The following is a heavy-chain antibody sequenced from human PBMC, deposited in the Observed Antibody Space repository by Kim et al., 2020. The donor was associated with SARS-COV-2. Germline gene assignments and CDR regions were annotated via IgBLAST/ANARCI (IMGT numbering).Heavy chain of an antibody. V-gene: IGHV1-69*13. CDR3: ARGNLRGDAFDV. Sequence: SVKVSCKASGDNFRTNIFGWVRQAPGQGLEWMGGIVPFFGTPNYPQNFQSRVTITADEATSTAYVELTSLTYEDTTIYYCARGNLRGDAFDVWGHGTLVTVSS. J-gene: IGHJ3*01. CDR1: GDNFRTNI. CDR2: IVPFFGTP. D-gene: IGHD3-10*01.